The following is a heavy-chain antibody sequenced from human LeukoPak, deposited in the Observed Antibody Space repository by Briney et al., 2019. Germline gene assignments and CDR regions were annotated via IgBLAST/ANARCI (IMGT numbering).Heavy chain of an antibody. D-gene: IGHD5-24*01. V-gene: IGHV3-21*04. J-gene: IGHJ4*02. CDR2: ISSSSSYI. CDR1: GFTFSSYS. Sequence: GGSLRLSCAASGFTFSSYSMNWARQAPGKGLEWVSSISSSSSYIYYADSVKGRFTISRDTSKNTLYLQMNSLRAADTAVYYCVKSGYNRFDYWGQGALVTVSS. CDR3: VKSGYNRFDY.